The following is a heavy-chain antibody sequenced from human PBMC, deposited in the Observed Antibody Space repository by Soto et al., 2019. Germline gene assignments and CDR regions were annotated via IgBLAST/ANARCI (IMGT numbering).Heavy chain of an antibody. V-gene: IGHV4-38-2*02. D-gene: IGHD6-19*01. Sequence: SETRSLSCTVSGDSISSGSYWGWIRQPPGEGPEWIASIYHGGTTFYNPSLKSRISISVDTSKNQFSLRLTSVTAADTATYYCARVHVMVVAGSTFDYWGRGTLVTVS. J-gene: IGHJ4*03. CDR3: ARVHVMVVAGSTFDY. CDR2: IYHGGTT. CDR1: GDSISSGSY.